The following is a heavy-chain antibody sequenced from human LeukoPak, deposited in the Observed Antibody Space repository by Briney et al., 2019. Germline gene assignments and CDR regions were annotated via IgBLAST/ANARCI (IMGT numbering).Heavy chain of an antibody. CDR3: ARVTMVAGASYNWFVP. Sequence: GRSLTLSCAASGFTFSSFGMHWVRQAPGKGLEWVAVIWYDASDRYYADSVKGRFTISRDNSKDTLFLQMNSLRAEDTAVYYCARVTMVAGASYNWFVPWGQGTLVTVST. D-gene: IGHD2-15*01. J-gene: IGHJ5*02. V-gene: IGHV3-33*01. CDR2: IWYDASDR. CDR1: GFTFSSFG.